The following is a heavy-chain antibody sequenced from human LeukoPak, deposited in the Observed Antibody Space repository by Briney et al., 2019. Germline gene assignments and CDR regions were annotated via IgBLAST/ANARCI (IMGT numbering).Heavy chain of an antibody. CDR3: AKDPRGGYYDSSGYYYFDY. J-gene: IGHJ4*02. CDR1: GFTFSSYA. V-gene: IGHV3-23*01. Sequence: GGSLRLSCAASGFTFSSYAMSWVRQAPGKGLEWVSAISGNGGSTYYADSVKGRFTISRDNSKNTLYLQMNSLRAEDTAVYYCAKDPRGGYYDSSGYYYFDYWGQGTLVTVSS. CDR2: ISGNGGST. D-gene: IGHD3-22*01.